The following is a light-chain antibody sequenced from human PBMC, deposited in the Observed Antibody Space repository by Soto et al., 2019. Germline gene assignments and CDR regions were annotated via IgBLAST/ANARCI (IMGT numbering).Light chain of an antibody. CDR2: EVS. Sequence: QSALTQPASVSGSPGQSITISCTGTSSDVGGYNYVSWYQQHPGKAPKLMIYEVSNRPSGVSNRFSGSKSGNPASLTISGLQAEDEADYYCSSYTSSSTLYSVFGTGTKVTVL. J-gene: IGLJ1*01. CDR1: SSDVGGYNY. CDR3: SSYTSSSTLYSV. V-gene: IGLV2-14*01.